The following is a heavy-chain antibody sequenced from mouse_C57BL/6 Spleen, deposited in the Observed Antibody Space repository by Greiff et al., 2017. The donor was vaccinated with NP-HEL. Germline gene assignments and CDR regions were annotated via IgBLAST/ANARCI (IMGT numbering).Heavy chain of an antibody. CDR2: ISYDGSN. V-gene: IGHV3-6*01. D-gene: IGHD1-1*01. CDR3: ARGYYGSSYKDY. CDR1: GYSITSGYY. Sequence: EVKLVESGPGLVKPSQSLSLTCSVTGYSITSGYYWNWIRQFPGNKLEWMGYISYDGSNNYNPSLKNRISITRDTSKNQFFLKLNSVTTEDTATYYCARGYYGSSYKDYWGQGTTLTVSS. J-gene: IGHJ2*01.